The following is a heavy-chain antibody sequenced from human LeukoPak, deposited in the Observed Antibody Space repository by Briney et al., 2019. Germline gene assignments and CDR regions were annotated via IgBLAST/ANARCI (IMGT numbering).Heavy chain of an antibody. CDR1: GASLTIYY. CDR3: ATDDHSFDN. CDR2: YTSGTT. V-gene: IGHV4-4*07. D-gene: IGHD1-1*01. Sequence: SETLSLTCSVSGASLTIYYWNWIRQPAGKGLEWIGRYTSGTTTHNPSLKSQFTMSIDTSKNQISLKLTSVTAADTAVYYCATDDHSFDNWGQGILVTVTP. J-gene: IGHJ4*02.